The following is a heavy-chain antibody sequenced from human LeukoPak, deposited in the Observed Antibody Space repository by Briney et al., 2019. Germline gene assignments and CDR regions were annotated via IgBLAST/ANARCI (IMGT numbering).Heavy chain of an antibody. J-gene: IGHJ3*02. CDR1: GFTFSDYY. D-gene: IGHD3-16*02. Sequence: PGGSLRLSCAASGFTFSDYYMSWIRQAPGKGLEWVSSISSSSSYIYYADSVKGRFTISRDNAKNSLYLQMNSLRAEDTALYYCARESLYYDYVWGSYRSGAFDIWGQGTMVTVSS. V-gene: IGHV3-11*06. CDR3: ARESLYYDYVWGSYRSGAFDI. CDR2: ISSSSSYI.